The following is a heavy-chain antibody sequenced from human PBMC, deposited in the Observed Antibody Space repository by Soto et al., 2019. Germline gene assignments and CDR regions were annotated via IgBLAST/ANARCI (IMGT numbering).Heavy chain of an antibody. CDR1: GYTFTSYA. Sequence: GASVKVSCKASGYTFTSYAMHWVRQAPGQRLEWMGWINAGNGNTKYSQKFQGRVTITRDTSASTAYMELSSLRSEDTAVYYCARDPGRVAAALFDYWGQGTLVTVSS. D-gene: IGHD6-13*01. V-gene: IGHV1-3*01. J-gene: IGHJ4*02. CDR2: INAGNGNT. CDR3: ARDPGRVAAALFDY.